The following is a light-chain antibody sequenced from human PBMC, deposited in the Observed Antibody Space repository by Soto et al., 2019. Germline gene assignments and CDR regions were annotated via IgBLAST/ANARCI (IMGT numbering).Light chain of an antibody. Sequence: QSVLTQPASVSGAPGPSIAISCTGTSSDVGGYNYVSWYQHHPGKAPKLMVYDVSNRPSGVSNRFSGSKFGNTASLTISGLQAEDEADYYCSSYTSSSTYVFGTGTKVTVL. J-gene: IGLJ1*01. V-gene: IGLV2-14*03. CDR3: SSYTSSSTYV. CDR2: DVS. CDR1: SSDVGGYNY.